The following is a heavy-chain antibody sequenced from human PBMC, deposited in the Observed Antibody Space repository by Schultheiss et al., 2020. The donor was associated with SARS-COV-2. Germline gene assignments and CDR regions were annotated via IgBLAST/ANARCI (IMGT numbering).Heavy chain of an antibody. CDR2: ISAYGSTT. CDR3: ARDRPTIAIPLGYYYYGMDV. Sequence: ASVKVSCKASGYTFTEYGISWVRQAPGQGLEWMGWISAYGSTTNYAQKVQGRVTMTTETYTSTAYMELRSLRSDDTAMYYCARDRPTIAIPLGYYYYGMDVWGQATTVTVSS. V-gene: IGHV1-18*01. J-gene: IGHJ6*02. D-gene: IGHD2-2*02. CDR1: GYTFTEYG.